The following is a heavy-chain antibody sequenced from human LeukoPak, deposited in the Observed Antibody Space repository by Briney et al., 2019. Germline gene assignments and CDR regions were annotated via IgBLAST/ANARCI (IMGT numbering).Heavy chain of an antibody. CDR3: ASTTCSSTSCYLGY. V-gene: IGHV3-30*02. CDR2: IRYDGSIK. CDR1: GFTFSSYG. D-gene: IGHD2-2*01. Sequence: GGSLRLSCAASGFTFSSYGMHWVRQAPGKGLEWVAFIRYDGSIKYYADSVKGRFTISRDNSKNTLYLQMNSLRAEDTAVYYCASTTCSSTSCYLGYWGQGTLVTVSS. J-gene: IGHJ4*02.